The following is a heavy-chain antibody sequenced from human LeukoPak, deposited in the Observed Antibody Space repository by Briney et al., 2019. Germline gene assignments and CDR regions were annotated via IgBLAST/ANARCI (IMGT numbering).Heavy chain of an antibody. D-gene: IGHD6-13*01. CDR1: GFTFSSYG. J-gene: IGHJ4*02. CDR2: IRYDGSNK. CDR3: AKIPGYSSSWTEDDY. V-gene: IGHV3-30*02. Sequence: GGSLRLSCAASGFTFSSYGMHWVRQAPGKGLEWVAFIRYDGSNKYYADSVKGRFTISRDNSKNTLYLQMNSLRAEATAVYYCAKIPGYSSSWTEDDYWGQGTLVTVSS.